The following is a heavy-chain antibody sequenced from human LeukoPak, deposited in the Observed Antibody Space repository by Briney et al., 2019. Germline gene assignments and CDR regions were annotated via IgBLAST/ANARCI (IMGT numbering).Heavy chain of an antibody. CDR2: ISGSGGST. CDR3: AKDLLWCGELFQYYGMDV. V-gene: IGHV3-23*01. J-gene: IGHJ6*02. CDR1: GFTFSSYW. D-gene: IGHD3-10*01. Sequence: GGSLRLSCAASGFTFSSYWMSWVRQAPGKGLEWVSAISGSGGSTYYADSVKGRFTISRDNSKNTLYLQMNSLRAEDTAVYYCAKDLLWCGELFQYYGMDVWGQGTTVTVSS.